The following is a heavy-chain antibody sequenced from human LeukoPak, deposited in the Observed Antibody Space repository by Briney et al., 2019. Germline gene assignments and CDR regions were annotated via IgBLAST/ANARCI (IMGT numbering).Heavy chain of an antibody. V-gene: IGHV4-34*01. CDR2: ITHTGST. D-gene: IGHD3-10*01. CDR1: GGSFSGYY. Sequence: SETLSLTCTVYGGSFSGYYWSWIRQPPGKGLEWIGEITHTGSTNYNPSLKSRVTISVDTSKNQFSLKLSSVTAADTAVYYCAREGVRGVTTFDYWGQGTLVTVSS. J-gene: IGHJ4*02. CDR3: AREGVRGVTTFDY.